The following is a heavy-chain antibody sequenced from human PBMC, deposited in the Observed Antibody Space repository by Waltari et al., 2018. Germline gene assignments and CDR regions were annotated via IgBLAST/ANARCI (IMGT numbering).Heavy chain of an antibody. CDR2: IYDSGST. J-gene: IGHJ3*02. CDR3: ARARGIAARPGGFDAFDI. Sequence: QVQLQESGPGLVKPSETLSLTCTVPGGSISSHYWSWIRQPPGKGLEWIGYIYDSGSTTCNPSLKSRVAISVDTSKNQFSLKLSSGTAADTAVYYCARARGIAARPGGFDAFDIWGQGTMVTVSS. D-gene: IGHD6-6*01. V-gene: IGHV4-59*11. CDR1: GGSISSHY.